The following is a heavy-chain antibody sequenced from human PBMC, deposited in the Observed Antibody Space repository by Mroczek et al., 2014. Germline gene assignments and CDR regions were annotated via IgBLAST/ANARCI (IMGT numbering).Heavy chain of an antibody. Sequence: QVQLQQWGAGLLKPSETLSLTCAVYGGSFSGYYWSWIRQPPGKGLEWIGEINHSGSTNYNPSLKSRVTISVDTSKNQFSLKLSSVTAADTAVYYCARGIAAAGYYYYYYMDVWGKGTTVTVSS. CDR2: INHSGST. D-gene: IGHD6-13*01. V-gene: IGHV4-34*01. CDR3: ARGIAAAGYYYYYYMDV. CDR1: GGSFSGYY. J-gene: IGHJ6*03.